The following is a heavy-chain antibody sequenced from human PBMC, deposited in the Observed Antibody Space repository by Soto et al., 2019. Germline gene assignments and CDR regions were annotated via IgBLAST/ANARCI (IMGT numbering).Heavy chain of an antibody. Sequence: QVQLVESGGGVVQPGRSLRLSCAASGFTFSTNAMHWVRQAPGKGLEWVAVISYEGSTTYYADSVKGRFTISRDNSKNTLYLQMNSLTAEDAAVYYCAKTFNGWSYYFEHWGQGTLVTVSS. CDR1: GFTFSTNA. D-gene: IGHD6-19*01. CDR2: ISYEGSTT. J-gene: IGHJ4*02. CDR3: AKTFNGWSYYFEH. V-gene: IGHV3-30-3*02.